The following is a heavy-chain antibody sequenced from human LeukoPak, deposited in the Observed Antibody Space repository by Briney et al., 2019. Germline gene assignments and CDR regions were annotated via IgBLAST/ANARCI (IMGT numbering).Heavy chain of an antibody. CDR3: ARWGAAHSTEIDAFDI. J-gene: IGHJ3*02. Sequence: AGGSLRLSCAASGFTFTSYAMNWVRQAPGKGLEWVSTISDSGGTTYYADSVKGRFTISRDDSKNTLYLQTNSLRAEDTAVYYCARWGAAHSTEIDAFDIWGQGTMVTVSS. V-gene: IGHV3-23*01. CDR1: GFTFTSYA. CDR2: ISDSGGTT. D-gene: IGHD2-21*02.